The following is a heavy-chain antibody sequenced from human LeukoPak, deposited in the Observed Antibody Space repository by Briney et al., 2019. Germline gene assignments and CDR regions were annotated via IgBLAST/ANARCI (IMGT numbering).Heavy chain of an antibody. CDR3: ARLLWFGEWVDY. D-gene: IGHD3-10*01. Sequence: GGSLRLSCAASGFTFSSYEMNWVRQAPGKGLEWGSYISSSCSTIYYADSVKGRFTVSRDNAKNSLYLQMNSLRGEDTAVYYCARLLWFGEWVDYWGQGTLVTVSS. CDR1: GFTFSSYE. CDR2: ISSSCSTI. J-gene: IGHJ4*02. V-gene: IGHV3-48*03.